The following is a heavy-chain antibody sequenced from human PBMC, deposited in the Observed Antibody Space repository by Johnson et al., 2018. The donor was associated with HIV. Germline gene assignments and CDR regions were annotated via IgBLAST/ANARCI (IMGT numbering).Heavy chain of an antibody. D-gene: IGHD1-20*01. CDR2: ISYDGSNK. Sequence: QVQLVESGGGVVQPGRSLRASCAASGFGFSSYAMHWVRQAPGKGLEWVAVISYDGSNKCYADSVKGRFTISRDNAKNSLYLQMNSLRAEDTAVYYCASADYNWVSPGAFDIWGQGTTVTVSS. CDR1: GFGFSSYA. J-gene: IGHJ3*02. CDR3: ASADYNWVSPGAFDI. V-gene: IGHV3-30*04.